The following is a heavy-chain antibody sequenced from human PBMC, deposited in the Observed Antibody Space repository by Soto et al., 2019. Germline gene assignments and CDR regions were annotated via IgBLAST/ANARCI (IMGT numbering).Heavy chain of an antibody. Sequence: PXGSLGLYCAASGFTFSSYSMHWVGQAPGKGLEWVAVISYDGSNKYYADSVKGRFTISRDNSKNTLYLQMNSLRAEDTAVYYCARGLTTMIVVVIPWFDPWGQGTLVTVSS. D-gene: IGHD3-22*01. CDR2: ISYDGSNK. CDR1: GFTFSSYS. CDR3: ARGLTTMIVVVIPWFDP. J-gene: IGHJ5*02. V-gene: IGHV3-30-3*01.